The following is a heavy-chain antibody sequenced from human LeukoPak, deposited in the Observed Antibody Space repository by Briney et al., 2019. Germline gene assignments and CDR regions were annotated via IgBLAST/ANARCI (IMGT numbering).Heavy chain of an antibody. Sequence: PGRSLRLSCVASGFTFSSYAMQWVRQAPGKGLEWVATMSYDGIYKYFADSVKGRFTISRDNSKNTLYLQMNSLRAEDTAVYYCARMYGDYEVSWFDPWGQGTLVTVSS. V-gene: IGHV3-30*04. CDR2: MSYDGIYK. D-gene: IGHD4-17*01. J-gene: IGHJ5*02. CDR1: GFTFSSYA. CDR3: ARMYGDYEVSWFDP.